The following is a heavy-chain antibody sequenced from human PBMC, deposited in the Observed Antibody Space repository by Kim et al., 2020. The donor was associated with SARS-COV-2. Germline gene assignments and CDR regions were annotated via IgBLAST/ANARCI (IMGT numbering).Heavy chain of an antibody. Sequence: ASVKVSCKASGYTFTSYDINWVRQATGQGLEWMGWMNPNSGNTGYAQKFQGRVTMTRNTSISTAYMELSSLRSEDTAVYYCATYLHYYDSSGYYRDAFDIWGQGTMVTVSS. V-gene: IGHV1-8*01. D-gene: IGHD3-22*01. CDR2: MNPNSGNT. J-gene: IGHJ3*02. CDR3: ATYLHYYDSSGYYRDAFDI. CDR1: GYTFTSYD.